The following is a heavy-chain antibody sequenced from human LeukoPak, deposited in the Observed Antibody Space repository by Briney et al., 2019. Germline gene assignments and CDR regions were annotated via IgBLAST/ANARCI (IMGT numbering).Heavy chain of an antibody. CDR1: GGTFSSYA. D-gene: IGHD2-21*01. CDR2: IIPILGIA. Sequence: SVKVSCKASGGTFSSYAISWVRQAPGQGLEWMGRIIPILGIANYAQKFQGRVAITADKSTSTAYMELSSLRSEDTAVYYCARDRDHDYYDYWGQGTLVTVSS. V-gene: IGHV1-69*04. J-gene: IGHJ4*02. CDR3: ARDRDHDYYDY.